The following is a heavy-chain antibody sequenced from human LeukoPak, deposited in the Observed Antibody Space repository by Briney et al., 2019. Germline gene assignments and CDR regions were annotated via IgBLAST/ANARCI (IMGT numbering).Heavy chain of an antibody. CDR2: INHSGST. D-gene: IGHD6-6*01. Sequence: PPETLSLTCAVYGGSFSGYSWTWIRQPPGKGLEWIGEINHSGSTNYNPSLKRRVTISVDTSKNQFSLKLSSVTAADTAVYYCARHSARGPEYWGQGTLVTVSS. CDR3: ARHSARGPEY. J-gene: IGHJ4*02. CDR1: GGSFSGYS. V-gene: IGHV4-34*01.